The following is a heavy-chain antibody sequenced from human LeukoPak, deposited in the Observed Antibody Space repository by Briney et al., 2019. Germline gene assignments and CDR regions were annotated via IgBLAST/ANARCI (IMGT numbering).Heavy chain of an antibody. CDR1: GYTFTGYY. CDR2: INPNSGGT. V-gene: IGHV1-2*02. D-gene: IGHD5-18*01. CDR3: ARDRGIQLWLQYYFDY. J-gene: IGHJ4*02. Sequence: GASVKVSCEASGYTFTGYYMHWVRQAPGQGLEWMGWINPNSGGTNYAQKFQGRVTMTRDTSISTAYMELSRLRSDDTAVYYCARDRGIQLWLQYYFDYWGQGTLVTVSS.